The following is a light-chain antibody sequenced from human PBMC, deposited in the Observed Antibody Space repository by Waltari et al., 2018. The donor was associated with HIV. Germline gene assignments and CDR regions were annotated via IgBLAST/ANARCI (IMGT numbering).Light chain of an antibody. CDR3: QQYNNWPPT. CDR2: AAA. V-gene: IGKV3-15*01. Sequence: EIVMTQSPATLSVSPGQRVTLSCRARQSITVNLAWYQQKPGQAPRLLIHAAAARATGVPARFSGSGSGTEFTLTISDLQAEDFAIYCCQQYNNWPPTFGHGTKVEI. CDR1: QSITVN. J-gene: IGKJ1*01.